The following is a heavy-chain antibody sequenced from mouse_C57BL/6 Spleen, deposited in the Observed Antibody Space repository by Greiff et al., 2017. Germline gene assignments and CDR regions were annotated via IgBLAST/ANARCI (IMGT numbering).Heavy chain of an antibody. CDR2: IDPNSGGT. CDR3: ARGRISSPRHWYFDV. Sequence: QVQLQQPGAELVKPGASVKLSCKASGYTFTSYWMHWVKQRPGRGLEWIGRIDPNSGGTKYNEKFKSKATLTVDKPSSTAYMQLSSLTSEDSAVYYCARGRISSPRHWYFDVWGTGTTVTVSS. J-gene: IGHJ1*03. CDR1: GYTFTSYW. V-gene: IGHV1-72*01.